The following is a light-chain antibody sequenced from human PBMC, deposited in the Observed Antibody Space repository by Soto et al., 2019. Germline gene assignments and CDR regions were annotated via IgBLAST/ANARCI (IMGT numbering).Light chain of an antibody. J-gene: IGLJ3*02. CDR3: CSYAGNSLWV. V-gene: IGLV2-11*01. Sequence: QSVLTQPRSVSRSPGQSVTISCTGTSSDVGGYNYVSWYQQHPGKAPKLMIYDVSKWPSGVPDRFSGSKSGNTASLTISGLQAEDEADYYCCSYAGNSLWVFGGGTKLTVL. CDR2: DVS. CDR1: SSDVGGYNY.